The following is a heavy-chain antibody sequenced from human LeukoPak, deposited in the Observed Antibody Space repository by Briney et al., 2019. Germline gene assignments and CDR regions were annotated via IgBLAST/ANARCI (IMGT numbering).Heavy chain of an antibody. V-gene: IGHV1-24*01. CDR3: ATPHLPPYNWNYATPFDY. Sequence: ASVKVSCKVSGYTLTELSMHWVRQAPGKGLEWMGGFDPEDGETIYARKFQGRVTMTEDTSTDTAYMELSSLRSEDTAVYYCATPHLPPYNWNYATPFDYWGQGTLVTVSS. D-gene: IGHD1-7*01. CDR2: FDPEDGET. J-gene: IGHJ4*02. CDR1: GYTLTELS.